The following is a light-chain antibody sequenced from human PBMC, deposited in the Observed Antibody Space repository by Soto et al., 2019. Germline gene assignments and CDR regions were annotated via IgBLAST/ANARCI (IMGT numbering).Light chain of an antibody. J-gene: IGKJ1*01. CDR2: AIS. V-gene: IGKV1-39*01. Sequence: DIQMTQSPSSLSASVGDRVTITCRTGQTISNTLNWYQQKPGKAPKLLIYAISNLQSGVPSRFSVSGSGTDFTLTISSLQPEDFATYHCQQSYTIPWTLGQGTKVAIK. CDR1: QTISNT. CDR3: QQSYTIPWT.